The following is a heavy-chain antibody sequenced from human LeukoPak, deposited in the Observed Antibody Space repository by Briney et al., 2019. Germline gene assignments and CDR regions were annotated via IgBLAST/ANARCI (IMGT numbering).Heavy chain of an antibody. J-gene: IGHJ3*02. CDR3: ASARETYYYDSRRLGAFDI. V-gene: IGHV1-69*13. CDR1: GGTFSSHA. Sequence: ASVKVSCKASGGTFSSHAISWVRQAPGQGLEWMGGIIPIFGTANYAQKFQGRVTITADESTSTAYMELSSLRSEDTAVYYCASARETYYYDSRRLGAFDIWGQGTMVAVSS. CDR2: IIPIFGTA. D-gene: IGHD3-22*01.